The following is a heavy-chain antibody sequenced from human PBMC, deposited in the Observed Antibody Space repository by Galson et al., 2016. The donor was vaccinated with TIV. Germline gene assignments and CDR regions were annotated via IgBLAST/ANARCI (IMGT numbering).Heavy chain of an antibody. CDR1: GGIFSSYT. V-gene: IGHV1-69*13. D-gene: IGHD5-18*01. CDR2: AIPLFGTT. Sequence: SVKVSCKASGGIFSSYTVNWVRQAPGQGLEWMGGAIPLFGTTNNAQKFQGRVTITADESTTTAHMELRSLRSEDTAVFYCAFSKGNSYGLHLESWGQGTQVTVSP. J-gene: IGHJ4*02. CDR3: AFSKGNSYGLHLES.